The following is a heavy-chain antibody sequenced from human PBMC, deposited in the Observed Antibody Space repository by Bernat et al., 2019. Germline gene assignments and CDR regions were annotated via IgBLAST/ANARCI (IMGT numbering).Heavy chain of an antibody. CDR3: ARDRTATTVTTCDY. CDR1: GFTFSSYA. D-gene: IGHD4-17*01. J-gene: IGHJ4*02. Sequence: QVQLVESGGGVVQPGRSLRLSCAASGFTFSSYAMHWVRQAPGKGLEWVAVISYDGGNKYYADSVKGRFTISRDNSKNTLYLQMNSLRAEDTAVYYCARDRTATTVTTCDYWGQGTLVTVSS. CDR2: ISYDGGNK. V-gene: IGHV3-30-3*01.